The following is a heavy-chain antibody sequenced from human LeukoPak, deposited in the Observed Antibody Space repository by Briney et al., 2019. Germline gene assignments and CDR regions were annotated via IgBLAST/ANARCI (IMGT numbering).Heavy chain of an antibody. Sequence: GGSLRLSCAASGFTFSTYSMNWVRQAPGKGLEWVSSISSSSSYIYYADSVKGRFTISRDNAKNSLYLQMNSLRAEDTAVYYCARVRRELSSSHNLYFDYWRQGTLVTVSS. CDR1: GFTFSTYS. D-gene: IGHD6-13*01. V-gene: IGHV3-21*01. CDR3: ARVRRELSSSHNLYFDY. J-gene: IGHJ4*02. CDR2: ISSSSSYI.